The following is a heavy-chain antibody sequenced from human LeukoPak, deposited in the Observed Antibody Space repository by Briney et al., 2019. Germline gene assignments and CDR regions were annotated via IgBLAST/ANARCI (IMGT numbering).Heavy chain of an antibody. CDR2: IYYSGST. CDR3: ARDVTSNGNWFDP. Sequence: SETLSLTCTVSGGSISSSSYYWGWIRQPPGKGLEWIGSIYYSGSTYYNPSLKSRVTISEDRSKNQFSLKLSSVTAADTAVYYCARDVTSNGNWFDPWGQGTLVTVSS. V-gene: IGHV4-39*07. CDR1: GGSISSSSYY. J-gene: IGHJ5*02. D-gene: IGHD4-11*01.